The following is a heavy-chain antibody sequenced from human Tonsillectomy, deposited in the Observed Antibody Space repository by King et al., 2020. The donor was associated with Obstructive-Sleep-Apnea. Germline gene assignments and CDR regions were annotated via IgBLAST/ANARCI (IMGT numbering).Heavy chain of an antibody. Sequence: VQLQESGPGLVKPSATLSLTCTVSGGSISTYYWSWIRQPPGKGLEWIGYIYYSGSTNYNPSLKSRVTISVDTSKNQFSLKLSSVTAADTAVNYCAKNLSPTDWGQGTLVTVSS. CDR3: AKNLSPTD. CDR1: GGSISTYY. CDR2: IYYSGST. J-gene: IGHJ4*02. D-gene: IGHD4-17*01. V-gene: IGHV4-59*03.